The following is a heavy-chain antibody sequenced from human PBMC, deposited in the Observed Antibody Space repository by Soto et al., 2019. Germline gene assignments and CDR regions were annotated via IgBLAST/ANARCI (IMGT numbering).Heavy chain of an antibody. D-gene: IGHD3-9*01. CDR1: GFTFNTYG. V-gene: IGHV3-33*01. CDR2: IWYDGSIK. CDR3: NV. Sequence: GGSLRLSCAASGFTFNTYGMHWVRQAPGRGLEWVAVIWYDGSIKYYADSVKGRFTISRDNSKNTLCLQLRSLIRECDFAWRCNVWDQGTTVTVSS. J-gene: IGHJ6*02.